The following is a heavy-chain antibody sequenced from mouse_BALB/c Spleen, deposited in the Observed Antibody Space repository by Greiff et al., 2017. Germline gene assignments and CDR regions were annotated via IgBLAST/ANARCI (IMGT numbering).Heavy chain of an antibody. Sequence: VQLQESGPGLVAPSQSLSITCTVSGFSLTGYGVNWVRQPPGKGLEWLGMIWGDGSTDYNSALKSRLSISKDNSKSQVFLKMNSLQTDDTARYYCVCPILEGDAMDYWGQGTSVTVSS. CDR3: VCPILEGDAMDY. D-gene: IGHD2-10*02. V-gene: IGHV2-6-7*02. J-gene: IGHJ4*01. CDR2: IWGDGST. CDR1: GFSLTGYG.